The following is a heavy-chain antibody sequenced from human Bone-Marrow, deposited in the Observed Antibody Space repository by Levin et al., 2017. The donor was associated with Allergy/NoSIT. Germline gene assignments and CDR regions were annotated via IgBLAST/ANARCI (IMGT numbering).Heavy chain of an antibody. CDR3: ARNRIIVSGGKDYDYGMDV. CDR2: INYRGGT. V-gene: IGHV4-61*01. J-gene: IGHJ6*02. CDR1: GGSVSSGTYY. D-gene: IGHD5/OR15-5a*01. Sequence: SETLSLTCTVSGGSVSSGTYYWSWIRQPPGTGLEWIGYINYRGGTKYNPSLKSRVTISVDTSKNEFSLKLTSVTAADTAVYYCARNRIIVSGGKDYDYGMDVWGQGTTVTVSS.